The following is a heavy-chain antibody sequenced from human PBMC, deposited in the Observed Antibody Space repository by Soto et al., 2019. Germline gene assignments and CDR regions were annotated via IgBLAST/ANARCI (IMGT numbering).Heavy chain of an antibody. V-gene: IGHV3-53*01. CDR3: ARGYSGYDNAIES. CDR1: GFTVISNY. Sequence: GGSLRLSCAASGFTVISNYMSWVRQAPGKGLEWVSLLCSGGSTYYADSVKGRFTISRDISKNTLYLQMNSLRADDTAVYYCARGYSGYDNAIESWGQGTLVTVSS. CDR2: LCSGGST. J-gene: IGHJ4*02. D-gene: IGHD5-12*01.